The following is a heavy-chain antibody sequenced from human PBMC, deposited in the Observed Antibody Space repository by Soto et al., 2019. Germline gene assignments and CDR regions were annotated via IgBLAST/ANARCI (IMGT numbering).Heavy chain of an antibody. D-gene: IGHD3-22*01. CDR3: ARDYYDSSDYTTNWFDP. CDR1: GGSISNSRYY. V-gene: IGHV4-39*01. CDR2: IYHTGNT. Sequence: SETLSLTCTVSGGSISNSRYYWAWIRQPPGKGLEWIGSIYHTGNTYYNPSLRSRVTISVDTSNNQFSLKLTSVTAADTAVYYCARDYYDSSDYTTNWFDPWGQGTLVTVS. J-gene: IGHJ5*02.